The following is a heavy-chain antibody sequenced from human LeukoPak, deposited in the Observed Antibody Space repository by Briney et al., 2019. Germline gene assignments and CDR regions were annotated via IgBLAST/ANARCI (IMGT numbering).Heavy chain of an antibody. CDR1: GGSFSGYY. J-gene: IGHJ5*02. CDR2: INHSGST. Sequence: EPSETLSLTCAVYGGSFSGYYWSWIRQPPGKGLEWTGEINHSGSTNYNPSLKSRVTISVDTSKNQFSLKLSSVTAADTAVYYCARKTTIFGAGNWFDPWGRGTLVTVSS. V-gene: IGHV4-34*01. D-gene: IGHD3-3*01. CDR3: ARKTTIFGAGNWFDP.